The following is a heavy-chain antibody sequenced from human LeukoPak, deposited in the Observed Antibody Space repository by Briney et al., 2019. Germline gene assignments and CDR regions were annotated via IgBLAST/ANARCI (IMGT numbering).Heavy chain of an antibody. J-gene: IGHJ4*02. CDR1: GFTFSSYG. CDR3: ARGAYCGGDCYSG. CDR2: IWYDGSNK. V-gene: IGHV3-33*01. D-gene: IGHD2-21*02. Sequence: GGSLRLSCAASGFTFSSYGMHWVRQAPGKGLEWVAVIWYDGSNKYYADSVKGRFTISRDNSKNTLYLQMNSLRAEDTAVYYCARGAYCGGDCYSGWGQGTLVTVSS.